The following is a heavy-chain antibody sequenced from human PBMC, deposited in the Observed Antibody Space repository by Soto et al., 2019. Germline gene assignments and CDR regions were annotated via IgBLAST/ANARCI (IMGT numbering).Heavy chain of an antibody. Sequence: PGGSLRLSCAASGFTFSSYAMHWVRQAPGKGLEWVAVISYDGSNKYYADSVKGRFTISRDNSKNTLYLQMNSLRAEDTAVYFCAKEESITVAGTWGQGTLVTVSS. V-gene: IGHV3-30-3*01. D-gene: IGHD6-19*01. CDR1: GFTFSSYA. J-gene: IGHJ4*02. CDR3: AKEESITVAGT. CDR2: ISYDGSNK.